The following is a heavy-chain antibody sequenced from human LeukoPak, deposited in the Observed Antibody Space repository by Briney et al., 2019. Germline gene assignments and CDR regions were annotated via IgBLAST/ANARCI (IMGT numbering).Heavy chain of an antibody. J-gene: IGHJ4*02. V-gene: IGHV3-23*01. D-gene: IGHD2-2*01. Sequence: GGTLRLSCAASGFTFSNYGMAWVRQVPGKGLEWVSAITGSGGGTYYADSVRGRFTISRDNSKNTLFLQMNSLRPEDTAVYYCARDLKTAMDYFDYWGQGALVTVSS. CDR3: ARDLKTAMDYFDY. CDR1: GFTFSNYG. CDR2: ITGSGGGT.